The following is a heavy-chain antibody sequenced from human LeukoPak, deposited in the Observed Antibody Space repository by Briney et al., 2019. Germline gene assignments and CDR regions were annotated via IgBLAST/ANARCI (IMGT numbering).Heavy chain of an antibody. V-gene: IGHV4-39*01. D-gene: IGHD3-9*01. J-gene: IGHJ4*02. CDR2: IYSSGST. Sequence: SETLSLTCAVSGGSISSSRHYWGWIRQPPGKGLEWIGSIYSSGSTYYNPSLRTRVTISVDTSKNQFSLKLSSVTAADTAVYYCARVIRTTGYYSNPKSGSFDFWGQGTLVTVSS. CDR3: ARVIRTTGYYSNPKSGSFDF. CDR1: GGSISSSRHY.